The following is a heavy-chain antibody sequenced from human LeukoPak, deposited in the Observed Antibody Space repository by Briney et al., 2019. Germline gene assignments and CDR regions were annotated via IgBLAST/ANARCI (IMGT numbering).Heavy chain of an antibody. V-gene: IGHV3-11*06. J-gene: IGHJ4*02. D-gene: IGHD6-13*01. CDR3: ARVAAAGFDY. Sequence: GRFTVSRDNAKDSVFLQMNSLRDGDTAVYYCARVAAAGFDYWGQGTLVTVSS.